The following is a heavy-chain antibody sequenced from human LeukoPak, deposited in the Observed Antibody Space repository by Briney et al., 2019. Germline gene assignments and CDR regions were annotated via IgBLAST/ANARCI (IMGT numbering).Heavy chain of an antibody. J-gene: IGHJ4*02. Sequence: QPGGSLRLSCAASGFTFSSYWMSWVRQAPGKGLEWVANIKQDGSEKYYVGSVKGRFTISRDNAKNSLYLQMNSLRAEDTAVYYCARDVVRSPVDYWGQGTLVTVSS. D-gene: IGHD2-21*01. CDR1: GFTFSSYW. V-gene: IGHV3-7*01. CDR3: ARDVVRSPVDY. CDR2: IKQDGSEK.